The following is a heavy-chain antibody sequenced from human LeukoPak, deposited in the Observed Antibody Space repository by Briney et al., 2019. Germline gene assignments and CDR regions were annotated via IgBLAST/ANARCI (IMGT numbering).Heavy chain of an antibody. CDR2: IYYSGST. CDR1: GGSISSYY. V-gene: IGHV4-59*01. J-gene: IGHJ6*02. CDR3: ARGGSGYYCYGMDV. Sequence: PSETLSLTCTVSGGSISSYYWSWIRQPPGKGLEWIGYIYYSGSTNYNPSLKSRVTISVDTSKNQFSLKLSSVTAADTAVYYCARGGSGYYCYGMDVWGQGTTVTVSS. D-gene: IGHD3-10*01.